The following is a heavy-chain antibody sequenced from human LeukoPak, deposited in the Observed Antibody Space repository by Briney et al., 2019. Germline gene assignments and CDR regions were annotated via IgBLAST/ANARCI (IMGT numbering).Heavy chain of an antibody. CDR3: AKDTTYYDFWSGYGLGY. CDR1: GFTFSSYG. CDR2: IRYDGSNK. J-gene: IGHJ4*02. V-gene: IGHV3-30*02. D-gene: IGHD3-3*01. Sequence: PGGSLRLSCAASGFTFSSYGMHWVRQAPGKGLEWVAFIRYDGSNKYYADSVKGRFTISRDNSKNTLYLQMNSLRAEDTAVYYCAKDTTYYDFWSGYGLGYWGQGTLVTVSS.